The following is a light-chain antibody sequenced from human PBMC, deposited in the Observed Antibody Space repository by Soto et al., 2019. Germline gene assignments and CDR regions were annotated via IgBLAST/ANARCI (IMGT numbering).Light chain of an antibody. CDR2: DAS. J-gene: IGKJ4*01. Sequence: VGTQSRATLCLSPGERATVSWRASQSVSNYLAWYQQKPGQAPRLLIYDASKRATGIPARFTGRGSGTDFTLTITTLEPEHFAVYSCQHPTDWPLTFGGGTQVDIK. V-gene: IGKV3-11*01. CDR1: QSVSNY. CDR3: QHPTDWPLT.